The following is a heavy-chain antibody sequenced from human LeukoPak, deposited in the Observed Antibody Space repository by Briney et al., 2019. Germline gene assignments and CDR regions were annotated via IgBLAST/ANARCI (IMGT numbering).Heavy chain of an antibody. CDR3: ATSGGSGYTPPYYYYGMDV. D-gene: IGHD3-22*01. Sequence: GASVKVSCKASGYTFTSYAMNWVRQAPGQGLEWMGWINTNTGNPTYAQGFTGRFVFSLDTSVSTAYLQISSLKAEDTAVYYCATSGGSGYTPPYYYYGMDVWGQGTTVTVSS. J-gene: IGHJ6*02. CDR2: INTNTGNP. CDR1: GYTFTSYA. V-gene: IGHV7-4-1*02.